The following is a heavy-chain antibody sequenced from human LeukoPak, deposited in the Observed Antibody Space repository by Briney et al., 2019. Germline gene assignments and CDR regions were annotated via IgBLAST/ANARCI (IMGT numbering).Heavy chain of an antibody. D-gene: IGHD1-26*01. J-gene: IGHJ4*02. CDR2: ISSSGSTI. CDR1: RFSFSSYE. V-gene: IGHV3-48*03. Sequence: GGSLRLSCAASRFSFSSYEMNWVRQAPGRGLEWVSSISSSGSTIYYADSVEGRFTISRDNAKNTLYLQMNSLRAEDTAVYYCARYSESYHAIDYWGQGTLVTVSS. CDR3: ARYSESYHAIDY.